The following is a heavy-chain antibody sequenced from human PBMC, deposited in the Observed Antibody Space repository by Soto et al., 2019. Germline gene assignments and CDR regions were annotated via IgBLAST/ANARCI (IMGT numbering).Heavy chain of an antibody. Sequence: SVKVSCKASGGPFSSYSISWVRQAPGQGLEWMGGIIPIFGTANYAQKFQGRVTITADESTSTAYMELSSLRSEDTAVYYCARSSLIAVAGNYYYGMDVWGQGTTVTVSS. CDR2: IIPIFGTA. D-gene: IGHD6-19*01. V-gene: IGHV1-69*13. CDR1: GGPFSSYS. CDR3: ARSSLIAVAGNYYYGMDV. J-gene: IGHJ6*02.